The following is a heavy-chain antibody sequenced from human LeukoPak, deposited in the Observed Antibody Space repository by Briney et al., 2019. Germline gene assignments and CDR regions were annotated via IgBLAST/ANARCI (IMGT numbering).Heavy chain of an antibody. D-gene: IGHD5-18*01. CDR1: GGSISSSGFY. V-gene: IGHV4-39*01. CDR2: IYSSGSD. Sequence: SETLSLTCTVSGGSISSSGFYWGWIRQPPGKGLEWLGSIYSSGSDYYNPSLRGRVTISVDTSNNRFTLKLNSVTAADTAVDYCARHRGYSYGYEDYWGQGTLVTVSS. J-gene: IGHJ4*02. CDR3: ARHRGYSYGYEDY.